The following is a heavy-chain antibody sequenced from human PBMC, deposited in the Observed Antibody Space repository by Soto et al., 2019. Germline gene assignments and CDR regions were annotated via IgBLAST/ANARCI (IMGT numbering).Heavy chain of an antibody. D-gene: IGHD6-13*01. V-gene: IGHV3-7*01. J-gene: IGHJ4*02. Sequence: EVQLVESGGGLVQPGGSLILSCAASGFTFSSYWMSWVRQAPGQGLEWVANIKQDGSEKYYVDSVKGRFTISRDNAKNPLYLQMNSLSAEDTAVYYCVRDRWGTRGMYSRTGEKYYFDYWGQGTLVTVSS. CDR3: VRDRWGTRGMYSRTGEKYYFDY. CDR2: IKQDGSEK. CDR1: GFTFSSYW.